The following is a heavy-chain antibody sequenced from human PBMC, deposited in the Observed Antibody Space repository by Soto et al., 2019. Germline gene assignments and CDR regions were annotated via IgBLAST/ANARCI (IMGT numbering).Heavy chain of an antibody. D-gene: IGHD2-21*02. CDR3: ARDPRTYCGGDCYQLSN. CDR1: GGSISSSNW. Sequence: QVQLQESGPGLVKPSGTLSLTCAVSGGSISSSNWWSWVRQPPGKGLEWIGEIYHSGSTNYNPSLKRRVTISVDKSKNQFSLKLSSVTAADTAVYYCARDPRTYCGGDCYQLSNWGQGTMVTVSS. V-gene: IGHV4-4*02. J-gene: IGHJ4*02. CDR2: IYHSGST.